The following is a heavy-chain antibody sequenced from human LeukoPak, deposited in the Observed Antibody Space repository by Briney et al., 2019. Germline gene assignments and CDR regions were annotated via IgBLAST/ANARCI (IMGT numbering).Heavy chain of an antibody. CDR1: GFTFSSYS. CDR2: FSSSSSYI. J-gene: IGHJ4*02. Sequence: GGSLRLSCAASGFTFSSYSMNWVRQAPGKGLEWVSSFSSSSSYIYYADSVKGRFTISRDNAKNSLYLQMNSLRAEDTAVYYCASGDIGYCSSTSCYGGWGQGTLVTVSS. V-gene: IGHV3-21*01. CDR3: ASGDIGYCSSTSCYGG. D-gene: IGHD2-2*01.